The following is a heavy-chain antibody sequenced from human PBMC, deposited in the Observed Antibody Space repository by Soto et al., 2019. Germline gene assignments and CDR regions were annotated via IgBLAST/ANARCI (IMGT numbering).Heavy chain of an antibody. Sequence: SETLSLTGAVSGGSINSGGYSWTWIRQPPGKGLEWIGYIYHSGSTYYNPSLKSRVTISVDRSKNQFSLKLSSVTAADTAVYYCARGSYSGYDFAFDIWGQGTMVTVSS. CDR3: ARGSYSGYDFAFDI. CDR1: GGSINSGGYS. J-gene: IGHJ3*02. D-gene: IGHD5-12*01. V-gene: IGHV4-30-2*01. CDR2: IYHSGST.